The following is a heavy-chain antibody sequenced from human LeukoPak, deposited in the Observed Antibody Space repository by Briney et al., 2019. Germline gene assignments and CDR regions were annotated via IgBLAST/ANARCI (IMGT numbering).Heavy chain of an antibody. CDR2: IKRDGSET. D-gene: IGHD3/OR15-3a*01. J-gene: IGHJ4*02. Sequence: PGGSLRLSCAASGFTFSRHWMHWVRQGPGKGLEWVSRIKRDGSETQYADSVKGRFTISRDNAHNTLYLQMTSLRPEDTAVYYCARVISYFDLWGQGALVTASS. V-gene: IGHV3-74*01. CDR3: ARVISYFDL. CDR1: GFTFSRHW.